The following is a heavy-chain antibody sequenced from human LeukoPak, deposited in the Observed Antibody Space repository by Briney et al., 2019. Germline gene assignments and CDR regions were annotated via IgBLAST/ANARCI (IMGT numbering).Heavy chain of an antibody. Sequence: SETLSLTCTVSGGSISSSSYYWGWIRQPPGKGLEWIVSIYYSGSTYYNPSLKSRVTISGDTSKNQFSLKLSSVTAADTAVYYCARAMTTVATSNHYFDYWGQGTLVTVSS. CDR1: GGSISSSSYY. CDR2: IYYSGST. V-gene: IGHV4-39*01. D-gene: IGHD4-17*01. J-gene: IGHJ4*02. CDR3: ARAMTTVATSNHYFDY.